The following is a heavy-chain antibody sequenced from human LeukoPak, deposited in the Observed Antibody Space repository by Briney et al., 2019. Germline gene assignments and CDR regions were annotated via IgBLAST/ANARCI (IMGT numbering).Heavy chain of an antibody. CDR2: IYPGDSDT. CDR3: ARGGLLRYFDWQD. D-gene: IGHD3-9*01. CDR1: GCSFTSYW. V-gene: IGHV5-51*01. J-gene: IGHJ4*02. Sequence: GESLQISCKGSGCSFTSYWIGWVRRMPGKGLEGMGIIYPGDSDTRYSPSFQGQVTISADKSISTAYLQWSSLKASDTAMYYCARGGLLRYFDWQDWGQGTLVTVSS.